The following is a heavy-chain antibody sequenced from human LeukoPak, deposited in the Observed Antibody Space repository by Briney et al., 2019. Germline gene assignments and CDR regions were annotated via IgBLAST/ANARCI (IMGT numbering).Heavy chain of an antibody. Sequence: SETLSLTCTVSGYSISSGYYWGWIRQPPGKGLEWIGSIYHSGSTYYNPSLKSRVTISVDTSKNQFSLKLSSVTAADTAVYYCARDGDSSGYYYDYFDYWGQGTLVTVSS. J-gene: IGHJ4*02. CDR2: IYHSGST. V-gene: IGHV4-38-2*02. CDR3: ARDGDSSGYYYDYFDY. D-gene: IGHD3-22*01. CDR1: GYSISSGYY.